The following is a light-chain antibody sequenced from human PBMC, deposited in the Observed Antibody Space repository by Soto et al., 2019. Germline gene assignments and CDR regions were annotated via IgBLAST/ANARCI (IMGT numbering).Light chain of an antibody. CDR2: EVS. J-gene: IGLJ3*02. Sequence: QSALTQPASVSGSPRQSITISCTGTSSDVGGYNYVSWYQQHPGKAPKLMIYEVSNRPSGVSNRFSGSKSGNTAYLTISGLQAEDEADYYCSSYTSSSTQVFGGGTKLTVL. V-gene: IGLV2-14*01. CDR1: SSDVGGYNY. CDR3: SSYTSSSTQV.